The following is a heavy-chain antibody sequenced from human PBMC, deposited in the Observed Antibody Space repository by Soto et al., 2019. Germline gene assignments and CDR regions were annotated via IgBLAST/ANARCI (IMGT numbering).Heavy chain of an antibody. J-gene: IGHJ6*02. V-gene: IGHV3-7*01. CDR2: IKQDGSEK. Sequence: GGSLRLFCAASGFTFSSYWMSWVRQAPGKGLEWVANIKQDGSEKYYVDSVKGRFTISRDNAKNSLYLQMNSLRAEDTAVYYCARDSGSYPDYYYYYGMDVWGQGTTVTVSS. CDR1: GFTFSSYW. D-gene: IGHD1-26*01. CDR3: ARDSGSYPDYYYYYGMDV.